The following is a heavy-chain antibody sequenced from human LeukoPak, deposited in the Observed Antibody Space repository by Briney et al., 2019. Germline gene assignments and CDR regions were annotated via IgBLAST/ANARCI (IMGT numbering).Heavy chain of an antibody. V-gene: IGHV1-2*02. CDR3: ASNSARSGSSSWWAY. Sequence: ASVKVSCKASGYTFTGYYMHWVRQAPGQGLEWMGWINPNSGGTNYAQKFQGRVTMTRDTSISTAYMELSRLRSDDTAVYYCASNSARSGSSSWWAYWGQGTLVTVSS. CDR1: GYTFTGYY. J-gene: IGHJ4*02. CDR2: INPNSGGT. D-gene: IGHD6-6*01.